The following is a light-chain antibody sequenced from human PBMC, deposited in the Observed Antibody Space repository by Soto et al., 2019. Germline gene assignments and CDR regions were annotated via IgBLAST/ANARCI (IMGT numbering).Light chain of an antibody. V-gene: IGKV1-39*01. Sequence: DIQMTQSPSSLSASIGDRVTVTCRPSQNITKFLNWYQEKPGKAPKVLIYVTSNLQNGVPSRFTGSGTGTEFTLTISSLQPDDFATYYCLQTYSAPGTFGQGTRVEV. CDR1: QNITKF. J-gene: IGKJ1*01. CDR2: VTS. CDR3: LQTYSAPGT.